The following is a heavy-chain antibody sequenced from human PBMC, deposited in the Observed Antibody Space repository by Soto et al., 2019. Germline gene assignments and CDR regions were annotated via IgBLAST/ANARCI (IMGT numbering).Heavy chain of an antibody. V-gene: IGHV3-30*18. CDR1: GFTFSSYG. CDR3: AKCTGGAVAGTGYLGY. CDR2: ISYDGSNK. J-gene: IGHJ4*02. D-gene: IGHD6-19*01. Sequence: GGSLRLSCAASGFTFSSYGMHWVRQAPGKGLEWVAVISYDGSNKYYADSVKGRFNISGGNSKNTLYMQMNSLRAEDTAVYYCAKCTGGAVAGTGYLGYWGQGTLVTVSS.